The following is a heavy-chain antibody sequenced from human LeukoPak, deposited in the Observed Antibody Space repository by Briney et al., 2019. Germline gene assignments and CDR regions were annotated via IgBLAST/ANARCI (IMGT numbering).Heavy chain of an antibody. CDR3: ARERAGDVDY. Sequence: GGSLRLSCAASGFNFGVVAMDWIRQAPGKGLEWVGFIRHREYGGTAEYAASVNGRFAISRDDSKSIVYLQMNDLRTEDTGVYYCARERAGDVDYWGLRTLVTVSS. J-gene: IGHJ4*02. CDR1: GFNFGVVA. CDR2: IRHREYGGTA. V-gene: IGHV3-49*03.